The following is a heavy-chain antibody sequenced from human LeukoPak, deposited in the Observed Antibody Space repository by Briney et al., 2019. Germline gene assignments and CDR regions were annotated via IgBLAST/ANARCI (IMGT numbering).Heavy chain of an antibody. CDR2: INPNSGGT. V-gene: IGHV1-2*02. Sequence: ASVKVSCAASGYTFTGYYMHWVRQAPGQGLEWMGWINPNSGGTNYAQKFQGRVTMTRDTSISTAYMELSRLRSDDTAVYYCAREGSSSGWYNYWGQGTLVTVSS. CDR1: GYTFTGYY. D-gene: IGHD6-19*01. CDR3: AREGSSSGWYNY. J-gene: IGHJ4*02.